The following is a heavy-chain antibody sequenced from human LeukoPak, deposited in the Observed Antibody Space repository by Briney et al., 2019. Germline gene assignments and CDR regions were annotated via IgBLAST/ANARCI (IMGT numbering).Heavy chain of an antibody. CDR1: GFTFSSYA. V-gene: IGHV3-23*01. CDR2: ISGSGGST. Sequence: GASLRLSCAAPGFTFSSYAMSWVRQAPGKGLEWVSAISGSGGSTYYADSVKGRFTISRDNSKNTLYLQMNSLRAEDTAVYYCAKDGDYYDSSGYYYASFDYWGQGTLVTVSS. CDR3: AKDGDYYDSSGYYYASFDY. J-gene: IGHJ4*02. D-gene: IGHD3-22*01.